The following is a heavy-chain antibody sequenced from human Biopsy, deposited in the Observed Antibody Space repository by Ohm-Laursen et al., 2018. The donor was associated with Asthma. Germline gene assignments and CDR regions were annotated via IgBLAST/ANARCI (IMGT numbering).Heavy chain of an antibody. J-gene: IGHJ4*02. CDR1: YGSITSGGDY. D-gene: IGHD3-22*01. Sequence: TLSHTCTVSYGSITSGGDYWTWSRHHPGKGLEWIGFIYYSGSTYYNPSLKSRVSISIDTSKNQFSLKLSSVTAADTAVYYCARAQDYYDSRGYYRSFDYWGQGTLVTVSS. CDR3: ARAQDYYDSRGYYRSFDY. CDR2: IYYSGST. V-gene: IGHV4-31*03.